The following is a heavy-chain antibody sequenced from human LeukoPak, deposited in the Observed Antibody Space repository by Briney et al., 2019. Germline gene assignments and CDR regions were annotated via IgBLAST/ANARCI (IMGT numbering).Heavy chain of an antibody. Sequence: GGSLRLSCAASGFTFSSYDMSWVRRAPGKGLEWVSAISGSGGSTYYADFVKGRFTISRDKSKNTLYLQMNSLRAEDTALYYCAKDAPSGTYFDYWGQGTLVTVSS. CDR3: AKDAPSGTYFDY. CDR1: GFTFSSYD. V-gene: IGHV3-23*01. CDR2: ISGSGGST. J-gene: IGHJ4*02. D-gene: IGHD1-1*01.